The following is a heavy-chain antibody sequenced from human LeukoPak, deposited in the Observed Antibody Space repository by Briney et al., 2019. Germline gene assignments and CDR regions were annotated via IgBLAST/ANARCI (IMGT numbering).Heavy chain of an antibody. CDR1: GFTVSSNY. CDR3: VRGPQVFDY. J-gene: IGHJ4*02. CDR2: IYSGGTT. V-gene: IGHV3-53*01. Sequence: GGSLRLSCAASGFTVSSNYMNWVRQAPGKGLEWVSTIYSGGTTYYADSVKGRFTISRDNSKNRLYLQMNSLRAEDTAVYYCVRGPQVFDYWGQGTLVTVSS.